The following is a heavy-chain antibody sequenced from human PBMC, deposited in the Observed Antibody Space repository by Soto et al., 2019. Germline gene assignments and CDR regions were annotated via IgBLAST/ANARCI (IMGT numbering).Heavy chain of an antibody. Sequence: SETLSLTCSVSGGSISSNICYWGWIRQPPGKGLEWIGNIHYSGSTYYDSSLKSRVTLSVDTSKNQFSLHLTSATAADTAVYYCTRLLPHHYDSSGYFDYWGQGTLVTGSS. V-gene: IGHV4-39*01. CDR3: TRLLPHHYDSSGYFDY. CDR1: GGSISSNICY. CDR2: IHYSGST. D-gene: IGHD3-22*01. J-gene: IGHJ4*02.